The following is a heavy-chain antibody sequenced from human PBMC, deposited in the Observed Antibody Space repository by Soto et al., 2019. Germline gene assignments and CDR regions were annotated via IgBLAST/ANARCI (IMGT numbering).Heavy chain of an antibody. J-gene: IGHJ6*03. CDR1: GFTFSSYS. V-gene: IGHV3-21*01. Sequence: EVQLVESGGGLVKPGGSLRLSCVVSGFTFSSYSMNWVRQAPGKGLEWVSSISSSSSYIHNADSGKGRFTISRDNAKNSVYLQMTSLRAEDTAVYYCARGQYADYYYMVVWGKGTTVTVSS. D-gene: IGHD2-2*01. CDR3: ARGQYADYYYMVV. CDR2: ISSSSSYI.